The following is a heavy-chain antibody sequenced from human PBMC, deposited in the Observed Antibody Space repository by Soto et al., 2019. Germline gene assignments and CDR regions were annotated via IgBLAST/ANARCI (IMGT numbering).Heavy chain of an antibody. CDR2: IIPIFGTA. V-gene: IGHV1-69*13. CDR1: GGTFSSYA. CDR3: ARDRRSIAARTCYYYGMDV. J-gene: IGHJ6*02. D-gene: IGHD6-6*01. Sequence: SVKVSCKASGGTFSSYAISWVRQAPGQGLEWMGGIIPIFGTANYAQKFQGRVTITADESTSTAYMELSSLRSEDTAVYYCARDRRSIAARTCYYYGMDVWGQGTTVTVSS.